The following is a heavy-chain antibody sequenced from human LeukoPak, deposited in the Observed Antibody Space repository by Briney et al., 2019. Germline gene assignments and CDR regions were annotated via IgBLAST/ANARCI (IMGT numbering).Heavy chain of an antibody. J-gene: IGHJ4*02. D-gene: IGHD3-10*01. Sequence: GGSLRLSFAASGFTFSNYGMHWVRQAPGKGLEWVAFMRFDGNDKYYADSVKGRFTISRENAKNSLYLQMNSLRAEDTAVYYCARPKGTYYYGSGSSLDDYWGQGTLVTVSS. V-gene: IGHV3-30*02. CDR2: MRFDGNDK. CDR1: GFTFSNYG. CDR3: ARPKGTYYYGSGSSLDDY.